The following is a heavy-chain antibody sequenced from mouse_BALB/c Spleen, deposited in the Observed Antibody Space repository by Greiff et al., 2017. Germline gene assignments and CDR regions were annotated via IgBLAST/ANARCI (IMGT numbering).Heavy chain of an antibody. J-gene: IGHJ4*01. CDR1: GYTFTSYY. Sequence: QVQLQQSGPELVKPGASVRISCKASGYTFTSYYIHWVKQRPGQGLEWIGWIYPGNVNTKYNEKFKGKATLTADKSSSTAYMQLSSLTSEDSAVYFCARSATTAWDYWGQGTSVTVSS. CDR3: ARSATTAWDY. CDR2: IYPGNVNT. V-gene: IGHV1S56*01. D-gene: IGHD1-2*01.